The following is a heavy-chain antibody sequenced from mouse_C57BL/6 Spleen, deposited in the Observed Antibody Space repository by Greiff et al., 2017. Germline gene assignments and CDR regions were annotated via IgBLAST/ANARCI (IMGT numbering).Heavy chain of an antibody. Sequence: EVQVEESGGGLVQPGGSMKLSCVASGFTFSNYWMNWVRQSPEKGLEWVAQIRLKSDNYATHYAESVKGRFTISRDDSKSSVYLQMNNLRAEDTGIYYCAGQTGTEFAYWGQGTLVTVSA. CDR2: IRLKSDNYAT. CDR1: GFTFSNYW. CDR3: AGQTGTEFAY. J-gene: IGHJ3*01. V-gene: IGHV6-3*01. D-gene: IGHD4-1*01.